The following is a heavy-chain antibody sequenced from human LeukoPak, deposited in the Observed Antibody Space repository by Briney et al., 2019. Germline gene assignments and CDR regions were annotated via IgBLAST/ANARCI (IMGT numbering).Heavy chain of an antibody. V-gene: IGHV3-15*01. CDR2: IQSKTDGGTT. J-gene: IGHJ4*02. CDR1: GFTFTYAW. D-gene: IGHD3-22*01. Sequence: GGSLRLSCAASGFTFTYAWMTWVRQAPGKGLEWVGRIQSKTDGGTTDFATPVKGRFTISRDDSTNTLYLQMNSLKTDDTAVYYCITDTFYYDTSAYYKFSYWGQGTLVTVSS. CDR3: ITDTFYYDTSAYYKFSY.